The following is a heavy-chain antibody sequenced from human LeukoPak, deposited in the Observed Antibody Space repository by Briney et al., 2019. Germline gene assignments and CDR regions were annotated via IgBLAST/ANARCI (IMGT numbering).Heavy chain of an antibody. D-gene: IGHD2-2*01. J-gene: IGHJ3*02. CDR2: IYPGDSDT. CDR3: ARPAYCSSTSCYGNWGAFDI. CDR1: GYSFTSYW. Sequence: ESLKISCKGSGYSFTSYWIGWVRQMPGKGLEWMGIIYPGDSDTRYSPSFQGQVTISADKSISTAYLQWSSLKASDTAMYYCARPAYCSSTSCYGNWGAFDIWGQGTMVTVSS. V-gene: IGHV5-51*01.